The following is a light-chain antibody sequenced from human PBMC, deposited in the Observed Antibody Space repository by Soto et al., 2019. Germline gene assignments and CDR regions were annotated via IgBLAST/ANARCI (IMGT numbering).Light chain of an antibody. J-gene: IGKJ5*01. CDR1: QSIANF. CDR3: QQNYSPPPVI. Sequence: DIQMTHSPSSLSASVGDRVTITFRASQSIANFLNWYQQKPGKAPKLLIYAASTLQSGVPSRFSGSGFGTDFTLTVSSLQPEDFATYYCQQNYSPPPVIFGQGTRLEIK. V-gene: IGKV1-39*01. CDR2: AAS.